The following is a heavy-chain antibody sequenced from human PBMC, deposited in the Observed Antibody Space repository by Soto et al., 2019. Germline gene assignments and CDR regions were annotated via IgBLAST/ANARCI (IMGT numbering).Heavy chain of an antibody. Sequence: QVQLQQWGAGLLKPSETLSLTCAVYGGSFSDYYWSWIRQSPKKGLEWIGEIDHIGITNYNPSLRCRVAMSIDTSKNQFSLKLTSVTAAATAVYYCARGKGYSGYDYFDPWGQGTLVTVSS. D-gene: IGHD5-12*01. CDR1: GGSFSDYY. V-gene: IGHV4-34*01. CDR3: ARGKGYSGYDYFDP. CDR2: IDHIGIT. J-gene: IGHJ5*02.